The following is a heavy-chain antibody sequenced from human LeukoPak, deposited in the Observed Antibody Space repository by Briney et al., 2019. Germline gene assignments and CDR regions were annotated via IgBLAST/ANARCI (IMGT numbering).Heavy chain of an antibody. CDR1: GGSISSSSYY. CDR2: IYYIGST. J-gene: IGHJ6*03. V-gene: IGHV4-39*07. D-gene: IGHD6-13*01. Sequence: PSETLSLTCTVSGGSISSSSYYWGWIRPPPGKRLEWILGIYYIGSTYYTPSLKSRVTISVDTSKNQFSLKLSSVTAADTAVYYCARVHQQLANYFYYHYYMDVWGKGTTVTVSS. CDR3: ARVHQQLANYFYYHYYMDV.